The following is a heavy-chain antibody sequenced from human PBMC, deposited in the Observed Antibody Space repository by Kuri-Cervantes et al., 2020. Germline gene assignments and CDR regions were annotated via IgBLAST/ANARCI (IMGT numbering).Heavy chain of an antibody. Sequence: LSLTCAASGFSFSTDWMHWVRQTPGKGLVWLARMNSDGRTINYADSVRGRFTISRDNAENMLYLQMNSLRAEDTAVYYCARDSGSYSTYGMDVWGQGTTVTVSS. CDR3: ARDSGSYSTYGMDV. J-gene: IGHJ6*02. V-gene: IGHV3-74*01. CDR2: MNSDGRTI. D-gene: IGHD1-26*01. CDR1: GFSFSTDW.